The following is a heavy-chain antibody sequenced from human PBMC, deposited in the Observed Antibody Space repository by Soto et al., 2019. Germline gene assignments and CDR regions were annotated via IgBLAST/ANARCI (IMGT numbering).Heavy chain of an antibody. V-gene: IGHV3-30*18. CDR2: ISYDGSNK. D-gene: IGHD3-10*01. CDR3: AKEYYYGSGRTLYYYYYYMDV. CDR1: GFTFSSYG. J-gene: IGHJ6*03. Sequence: GGSLRLSCAASGFTFSSYGMHWVRQAPGKGLEWVAVISYDGSNKYYADSVKGRFTISRDNSKNTLYLQMNSLRAEDTAVYYCAKEYYYGSGRTLYYYYYYMDVWGKGTTVTVSS.